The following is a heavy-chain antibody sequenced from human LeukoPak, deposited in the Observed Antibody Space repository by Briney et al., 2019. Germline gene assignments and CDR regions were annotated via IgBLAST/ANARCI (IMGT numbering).Heavy chain of an antibody. CDR2: ISAYNGNT. J-gene: IGHJ5*02. V-gene: IGHV1-18*01. CDR3: ARDQAAYFDWLFGQTGGYWFDP. Sequence: ASVKVSCKASGYTFTSYGISWVRQAPGQGLEWMGWISAYNGNTNYAQKLQGRVTMTTDTSTSTAYMELRSLRSDDTAVYYCARDQAAYFDWLFGQTGGYWFDPWGQGTLATVSS. CDR1: GYTFTSYG. D-gene: IGHD3-9*01.